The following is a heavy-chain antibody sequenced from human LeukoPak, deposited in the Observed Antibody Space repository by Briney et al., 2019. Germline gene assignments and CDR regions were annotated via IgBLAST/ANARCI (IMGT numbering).Heavy chain of an antibody. V-gene: IGHV1-18*01. D-gene: IGHD2-2*01. J-gene: IGHJ5*02. Sequence: ASVKVSCKASGYTFTSYGISWVRQAPGQGLEWMGWISAYNGNTNYAQKLQGRVTMTTDTSTSTAYMELRSLRSGDTAVYYCARVVSVVAVVRDNWFDPWGQGILVTVSS. CDR3: ARVVSVVAVVRDNWFDP. CDR2: ISAYNGNT. CDR1: GYTFTSYG.